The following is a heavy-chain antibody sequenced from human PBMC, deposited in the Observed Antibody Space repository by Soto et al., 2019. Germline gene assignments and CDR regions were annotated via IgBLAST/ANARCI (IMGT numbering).Heavy chain of an antibody. Sequence: SETLSLTCTVSGGSISSGDYYWSWIRQPPGKGLEWIGYIYYSGSTYYNPSLKSRVTISVDTSKNQFSLKLSSVTAADTAVYYCARDTGFCSGGSCYNGAFDIWGQGTMVTVSS. D-gene: IGHD2-15*01. J-gene: IGHJ3*02. CDR1: GGSISSGDYY. V-gene: IGHV4-30-4*01. CDR2: IYYSGST. CDR3: ARDTGFCSGGSCYNGAFDI.